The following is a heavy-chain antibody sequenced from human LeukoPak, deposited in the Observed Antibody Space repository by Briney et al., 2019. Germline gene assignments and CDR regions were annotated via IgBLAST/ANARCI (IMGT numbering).Heavy chain of an antibody. D-gene: IGHD3/OR15-3a*01. J-gene: IGHJ4*02. CDR3: ARQTGSGLFILP. CDR2: IYYSGNT. Sequence: TSSETLSLTCTVSGVSISSSNSYWGWIRQPPGKGLEWIGSIYYSGNTYYNASLKSQVSISIDTSKNQFSLKLTSVTAADTAVYYCARQTGSGLFILPGGQETLVTVSS. V-gene: IGHV4-39*01. CDR1: GVSISSSNSY.